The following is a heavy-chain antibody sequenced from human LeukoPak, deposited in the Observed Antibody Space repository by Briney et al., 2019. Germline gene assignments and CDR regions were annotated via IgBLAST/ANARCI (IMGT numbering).Heavy chain of an antibody. V-gene: IGHV4-59*08. CDR3: ARSAAGLSYGMDV. Sequence: SPSETLSLTCTVSGDSISSSYWSWIRQTPGKGLEWIGHIYYSGSTNYSPSLKSRVTISVDTSKNQFSLKLSSVTAADTTVYFCARSAAGLSYGMDVWGQGTTVTVSS. CDR1: GDSISSSY. CDR2: IYYSGST. D-gene: IGHD6-13*01. J-gene: IGHJ6*02.